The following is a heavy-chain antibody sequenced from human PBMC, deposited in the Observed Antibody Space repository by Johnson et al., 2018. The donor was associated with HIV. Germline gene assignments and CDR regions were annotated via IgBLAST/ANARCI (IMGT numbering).Heavy chain of an antibody. J-gene: IGHJ3*02. Sequence: VQWVSSGGGVVQPGRSLRLSCAASRFTFSSYGMHWVRQAPGKGLEWVAVIWYDGSNKNYADSVKGRFTISRDNSKNTLYLQMNSLRAEDTAVYYCGKVRIPVAGFDAFDIWGQGTMVTVSS. D-gene: IGHD6-19*01. CDR2: IWYDGSNK. V-gene: IGHV3-33*06. CDR1: RFTFSSYG. CDR3: GKVRIPVAGFDAFDI.